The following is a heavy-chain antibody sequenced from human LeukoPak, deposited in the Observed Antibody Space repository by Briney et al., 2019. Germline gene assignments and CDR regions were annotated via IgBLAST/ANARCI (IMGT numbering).Heavy chain of an antibody. CDR3: TRRLSNGATLNYFDY. J-gene: IGHJ4*02. CDR2: IYYSGST. D-gene: IGHD4/OR15-4a*01. Sequence: SETLSLTCTVSGGSISSGDYYWSWIRQPPGKGLEWIGYIYYSGSTYYNPSLKSRVTISVDTSKNQFSLKLSSVTAADTAVYYCTRRLSNGATLNYFDYWGQGTLVTVSS. V-gene: IGHV4-30-4*01. CDR1: GGSISSGDYY.